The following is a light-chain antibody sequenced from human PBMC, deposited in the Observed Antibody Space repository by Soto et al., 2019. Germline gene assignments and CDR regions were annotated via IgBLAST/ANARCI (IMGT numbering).Light chain of an antibody. CDR2: DVS. J-gene: IGLJ1*01. CDR3: SSYTSSNTYG. V-gene: IGLV2-18*02. CDR1: SSDVGSYNR. Sequence: QSALTQPPSVSGSPGQSVTISCTGTSSDVGSYNRVSWYQQPPGTAPKLMIYDVSNRPSGVPDRFSGSKSGNTASLTISGLQAEDEADYYCSSYTSSNTYGFGTGTKLTVL.